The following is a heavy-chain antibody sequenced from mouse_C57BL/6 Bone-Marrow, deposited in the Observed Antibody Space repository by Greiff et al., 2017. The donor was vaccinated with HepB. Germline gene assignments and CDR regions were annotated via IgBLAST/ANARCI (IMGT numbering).Heavy chain of an antibody. J-gene: IGHJ1*03. Sequence: EVQLKESVAELVRPGASVKLSCTASGFNIKNTYMHWVKQRPERGLEWIGRIDPANGNTKYAPKFQGKATITADTSSNTAYLQLSSLTSEDTAIYYCARSHYGSSPGNFDVWGTGTTVTVSS. D-gene: IGHD1-1*01. CDR2: IDPANGNT. CDR3: ARSHYGSSPGNFDV. V-gene: IGHV14-3*01. CDR1: GFNIKNTY.